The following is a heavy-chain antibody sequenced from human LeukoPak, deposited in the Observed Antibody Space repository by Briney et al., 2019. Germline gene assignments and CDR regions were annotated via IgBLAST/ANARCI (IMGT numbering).Heavy chain of an antibody. V-gene: IGHV3-21*01. CDR1: GFNFSSYG. CDR2: ISSSSSFR. Sequence: GGSLRLSYAASGFNFSSYGMNWVRRAPGQGLEWVSYISSSSSFRYSAASVRGRFTISRDNPKNSLYLQMNSLRAEDTAVYYCARESSGYFYWGPGTLVTVSS. D-gene: IGHD3-22*01. J-gene: IGHJ4*02. CDR3: ARESSGYFY.